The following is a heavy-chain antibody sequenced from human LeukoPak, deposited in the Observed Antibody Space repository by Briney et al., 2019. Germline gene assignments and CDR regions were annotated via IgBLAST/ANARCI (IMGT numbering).Heavy chain of an antibody. CDR3: ARDLNHCSSTSCLIYYYYYGMDV. Sequence: ASVKVSCKASGYIFTDYYIHWVRQAPGQGLEWMGWINPNSGGTNYAQKFQGRVTMTRDTSISTAYMELSRLRSDDTAVYYCARDLNHCSSTSCLIYYYYYGMDVWGQGTTVTVSS. J-gene: IGHJ6*02. V-gene: IGHV1-2*02. CDR2: INPNSGGT. CDR1: GYIFTDYY. D-gene: IGHD2-2*01.